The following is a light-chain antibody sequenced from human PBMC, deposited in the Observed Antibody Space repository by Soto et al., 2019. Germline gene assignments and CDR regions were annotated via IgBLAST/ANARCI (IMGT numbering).Light chain of an antibody. CDR2: DVS. Sequence: QSFMPDPRAVSGTPGQSFTISCTGTSSDVGGYNYVSWYQQHPGKAPKLMIYDVSKRPSGVPDRFSGSKSGNTASMTISGLQAEDEADYYCCSYAGSDTYVFGTGTKV. J-gene: IGLJ1*01. V-gene: IGLV2-11*01. CDR1: SSDVGGYNY. CDR3: CSYAGSDTYV.